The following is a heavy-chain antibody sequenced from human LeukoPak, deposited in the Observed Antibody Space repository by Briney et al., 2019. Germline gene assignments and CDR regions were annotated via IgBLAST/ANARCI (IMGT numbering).Heavy chain of an antibody. CDR2: IRGSGGST. CDR1: GFTFSSYA. CDR3: AKERGVYDYVWGSYRYYFDY. V-gene: IGHV3-23*01. D-gene: IGHD3-16*02. J-gene: IGHJ4*02. Sequence: GGSLRLSCAASGFTFSSYAMSWVRQAPGKGLEWVSAIRGSGGSTYYADSVKGRFTISRDNSKNTLYLQMNSLRAEDTAVYYCAKERGVYDYVWGSYRYYFDYWGQGTLVTVSS.